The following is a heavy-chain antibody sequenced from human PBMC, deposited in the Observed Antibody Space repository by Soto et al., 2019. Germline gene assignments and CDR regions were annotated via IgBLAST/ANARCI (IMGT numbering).Heavy chain of an antibody. J-gene: IGHJ5*02. CDR1: GGSIRVQSYY. CDR3: TRRYNWNDYYFDP. Sequence: SETLSLTCTVSGGSIRVQSYYWTWIRQTPGKGLEWVGSSYYSGTSYFNPALKGRVTISVDTSTNQFSLRPTSVTAADTAVYYCTRRYNWNDYYFDPWGQGTLVTVSS. D-gene: IGHD1-20*01. CDR2: SYYSGTS. V-gene: IGHV4-39*01.